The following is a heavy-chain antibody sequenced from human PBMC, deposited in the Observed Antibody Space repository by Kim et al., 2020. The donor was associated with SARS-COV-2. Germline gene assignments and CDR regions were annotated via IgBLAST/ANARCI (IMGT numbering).Heavy chain of an antibody. V-gene: IGHV4-61*01. CDR3: ARDRYYDSSGYYLDWYFDL. CDR1: GGSVSSGSYY. Sequence: SETLSLTCTVSGGSVSSGSYYWSWIRQPPGKGLEWIGYISYSGSTNYNPSLKSRVTISLDTSKNQFSLKLSSVTAADTAVYYCARDRYYDSSGYYLDWYFDLWGRGTLVTVSS. D-gene: IGHD3-22*01. CDR2: ISYSGST. J-gene: IGHJ2*01.